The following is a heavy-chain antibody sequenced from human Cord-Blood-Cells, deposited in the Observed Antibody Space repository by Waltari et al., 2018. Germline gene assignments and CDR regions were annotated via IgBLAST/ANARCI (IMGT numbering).Heavy chain of an antibody. CDR1: GGPFSSYP. D-gene: IGHD3-22*01. Sequence: QVQLVQSGAEETKPGSSVKVFCMASGGPFSSYPNSWVRQAPVQGLEWMGGISPIFGTANYAQKFQGRVTITADESTSTAYMELSIRRSENTAVYYGASPQVYDSSGYGAFDIWGQGTMVTVSS. V-gene: IGHV1-69*01. CDR2: ISPIFGTA. J-gene: IGHJ3*02. CDR3: ASPQVYDSSGYGAFDI.